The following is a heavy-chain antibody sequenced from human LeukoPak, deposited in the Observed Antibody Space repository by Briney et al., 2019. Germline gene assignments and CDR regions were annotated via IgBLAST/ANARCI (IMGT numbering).Heavy chain of an antibody. D-gene: IGHD5-18*01. CDR1: GFTFSTYN. CDR3: AREGVDTAMVCDY. J-gene: IGHJ4*02. Sequence: GGSLRLSCAASGFTFSTYNMNWVRQAPGKGLEWVSSISSSSSYIYYADSVKGRFTISRDNAKNSLYLQMNSLRAEDTAVYYCAREGVDTAMVCDYWGQGTLVTVSS. V-gene: IGHV3-21*01. CDR2: ISSSSSYI.